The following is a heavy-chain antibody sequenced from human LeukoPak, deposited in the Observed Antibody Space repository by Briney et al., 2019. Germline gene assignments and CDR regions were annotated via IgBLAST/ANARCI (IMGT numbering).Heavy chain of an antibody. V-gene: IGHV5-51*01. CDR3: ARHGYYGSGSSHAFDI. D-gene: IGHD3-10*01. CDR2: IYPGDSDT. CDR1: GYSFTSYW. J-gene: IGHJ3*02. Sequence: GESLKISCKGSGYSFTSYWIGWVRPMPGKGLEWMGIIYPGDSDTRYSPSFQGQVTISADKSISTAYLQWSSLKASDTAMYYCARHGYYGSGSSHAFDIWGQGTMVTVSS.